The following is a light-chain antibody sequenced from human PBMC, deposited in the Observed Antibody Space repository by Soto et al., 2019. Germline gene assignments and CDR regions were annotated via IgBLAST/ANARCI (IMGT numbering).Light chain of an antibody. CDR3: CSYAGSYVFGTATGSYV. J-gene: IGLJ1*01. CDR2: DVS. V-gene: IGLV2-11*01. Sequence: QSALTQPRSVSGSPGQSVTISCTGTSSDVGGYNYVSWYQQYPGKAPKLMIYDVSKRPSGVPDRFSGSKSGNTASLTISGLQSEDEADYYCCSYAGSYVFGTATGSYVFGPGTKVTVL. CDR1: SSDVGGYNY.